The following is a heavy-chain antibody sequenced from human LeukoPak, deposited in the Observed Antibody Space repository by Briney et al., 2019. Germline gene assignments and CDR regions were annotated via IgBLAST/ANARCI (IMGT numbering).Heavy chain of an antibody. D-gene: IGHD6-6*01. CDR2: IYHSGST. V-gene: IGHV4-38-2*01. CDR3: ASRPYYYYMDV. CDR1: GYSISSGYY. Sequence: SETLSLTCAVSGYSISSGYYWGWIGQPPGQGLEWIGSIYHSGSTYYNPSLKSRVTISVDTSKNQFSLKLSSVTAADTAVYYCASRPYYYYMDVWGKGTTVTVSS. J-gene: IGHJ6*03.